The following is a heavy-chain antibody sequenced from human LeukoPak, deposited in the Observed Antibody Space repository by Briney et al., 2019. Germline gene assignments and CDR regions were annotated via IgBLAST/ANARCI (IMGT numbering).Heavy chain of an antibody. CDR2: IKQDGSEK. D-gene: IGHD3-22*01. CDR1: GFTFSSYW. J-gene: IGHJ6*03. V-gene: IGHV3-7*01. CDR3: AKDGDTMSGTYYLDIDV. Sequence: GGSLRLSCAASGFTFSSYWMSWVRQAPGKGLEWVANIKQDGSEKYYVDSVKGRFTISRDNAKNSLYLQMNSLRAEDTAVYYCAKDGDTMSGTYYLDIDVWGKGTTVTISS.